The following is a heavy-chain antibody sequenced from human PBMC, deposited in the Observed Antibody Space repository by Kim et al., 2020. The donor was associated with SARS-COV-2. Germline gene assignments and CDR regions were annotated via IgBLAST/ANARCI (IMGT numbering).Heavy chain of an antibody. CDR3: AREIAGLNDY. V-gene: IGHV4-34*01. CDR1: GGSFSGYY. J-gene: IGHJ4*02. D-gene: IGHD6-13*01. CDR2: INHSGST. Sequence: SETLSLTCAVYGGSFSGYYWSWIRQPPGKGLEWIGEINHSGSTNYNPSLKSRVTISVDTSKNQFSLKLSSVTAADTAVYYCAREIAGLNDYWGQGTLVTVSS.